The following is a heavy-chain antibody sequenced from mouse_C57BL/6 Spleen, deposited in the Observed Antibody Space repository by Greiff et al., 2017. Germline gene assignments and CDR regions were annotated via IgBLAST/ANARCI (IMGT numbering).Heavy chain of an antibody. D-gene: IGHD2-5*01. Sequence: QVQLQQSGAELAKPGASVKLSCKASGYTFTSYWMHWVKQRPGQGLEWIGYINPSSGYTKYNQKFKDKATLTADKSSSTAYMQLSSLTYEDSAVYDCARSPPYSNGAMDYWGQGTSVTVSS. CDR1: GYTFTSYW. J-gene: IGHJ4*01. V-gene: IGHV1-7*01. CDR2: INPSSGYT. CDR3: ARSPPYSNGAMDY.